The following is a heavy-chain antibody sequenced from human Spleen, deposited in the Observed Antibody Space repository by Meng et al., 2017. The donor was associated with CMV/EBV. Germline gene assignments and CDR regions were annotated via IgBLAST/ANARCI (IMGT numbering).Heavy chain of an antibody. V-gene: IGHV3-21*01. CDR2: ISSSSYI. Sequence: GGSLRLSCAASGFTFSSYSMNWVRQAPGKGLEWVSSISSSSYIYYADSVKGRFTISRDNAKNSLYLQMNSLRAEDTAVYYCARDNWNSNQYYFDYWGQGTLVTVSS. D-gene: IGHD1-7*01. J-gene: IGHJ4*02. CDR1: GFTFSSYS. CDR3: ARDNWNSNQYYFDY.